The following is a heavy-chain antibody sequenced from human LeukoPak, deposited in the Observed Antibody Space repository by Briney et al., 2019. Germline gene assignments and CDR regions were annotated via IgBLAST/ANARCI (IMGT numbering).Heavy chain of an antibody. V-gene: IGHV1-8*02. CDR2: MNPNSGNT. CDR3: ARGGYYDSSGYYWNLFDY. CDR1: GYSFTSFG. D-gene: IGHD3-22*01. Sequence: GASVKVSCKASGYSFTSFGINWVRQATGQGLEWMGWMNPNSGNTGYAQKFQGRATMTRNTSISTAYMELSSLRSEDTAVYYCARGGYYDSSGYYWNLFDYWGQGTLVTVSS. J-gene: IGHJ4*02.